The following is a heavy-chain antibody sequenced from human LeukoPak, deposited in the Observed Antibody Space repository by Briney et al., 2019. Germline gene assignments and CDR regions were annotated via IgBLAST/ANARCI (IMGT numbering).Heavy chain of an antibody. CDR1: GFTFSTYG. D-gene: IGHD3-10*01. V-gene: IGHV3-7*01. CDR2: IKQDESEK. Sequence: GGSLRLSCAASGFTFSTYGMHWVRQAPGKGLEWVANIKQDESEKNYVDSVKGRFTISRDNVKNSLYLQMNSLRAEDTAVYSCARVNDYDSGSLYRPIDYWGQGTLVIVSS. CDR3: ARVNDYDSGSLYRPIDY. J-gene: IGHJ4*02.